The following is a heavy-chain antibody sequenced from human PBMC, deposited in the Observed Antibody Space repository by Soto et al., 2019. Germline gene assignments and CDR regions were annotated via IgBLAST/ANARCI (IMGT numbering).Heavy chain of an antibody. D-gene: IGHD5-18*01. CDR1: GFPFSIYT. CDR3: ARDPTYSYGSTYFHF. V-gene: IGHV3-30*09. Sequence: SLRLSCASSGFPFSIYTMHWVRQSRGKWLEWVAVISYDGSNKYYADSVKGRFAISRDNSKNTLYLQMNSLRAEDTAVYYCARDPTYSYGSTYFHFWGQGTLVTAPQ. CDR2: ISYDGSNK. J-gene: IGHJ4*02.